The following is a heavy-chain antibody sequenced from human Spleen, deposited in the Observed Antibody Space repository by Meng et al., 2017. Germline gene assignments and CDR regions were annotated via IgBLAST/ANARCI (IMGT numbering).Heavy chain of an antibody. CDR3: ARDDEGVRGIINY. J-gene: IGHJ4*02. CDR2: ISYDGSNK. Sequence: AVISYDGSNKYYADSVKGRFTISRDNSKNTLNLQLNRLRAEDTAVYYCARDDEGVRGIINYWGQGTLVTVSS. V-gene: IGHV3-30*03. D-gene: IGHD3-10*01.